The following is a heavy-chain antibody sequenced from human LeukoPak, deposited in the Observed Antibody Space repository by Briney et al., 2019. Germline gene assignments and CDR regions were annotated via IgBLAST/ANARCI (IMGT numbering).Heavy chain of an antibody. V-gene: IGHV3-20*04. D-gene: IGHD1-26*01. J-gene: IGHJ4*02. CDR2: INWNGGST. CDR3: AKVCLVGARVCDY. CDR1: GFTFDDYG. Sequence: VGSLRLSCAASGFTFDDYGMSWVRQAPGKGLEWVSGINWNGGSTGYADSVKGRFTISRDNSKNTLYLQMNSLRAEDTAVYYCAKVCLVGARVCDYWGQGTLVTVSS.